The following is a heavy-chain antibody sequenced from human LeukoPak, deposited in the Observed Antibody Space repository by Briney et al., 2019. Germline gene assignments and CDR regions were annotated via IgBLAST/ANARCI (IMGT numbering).Heavy chain of an antibody. CDR2: IYTSGST. CDR1: GGSISSYY. CDR3: ARSGGWQSPFDY. V-gene: IGHV4-4*09. Sequence: SETLSLTCTVSGGSISSYYGTWIRQPPGKGLECIGYIYTSGSTNYNPSLKSRVTISVDTSKNQFSLKLSSVTAADTAVYYCARSGGWQSPFDYWGHGTLVTVSS. J-gene: IGHJ4*01. D-gene: IGHD6-19*01.